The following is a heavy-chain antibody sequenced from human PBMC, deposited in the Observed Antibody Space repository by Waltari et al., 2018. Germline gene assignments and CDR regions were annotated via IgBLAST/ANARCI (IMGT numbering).Heavy chain of an antibody. CDR3: ARGGGTFSKPQYFDS. D-gene: IGHD1-26*01. V-gene: IGHV7-4-1*02. CDR1: GYIFTTYG. Sequence: QVQLVQSGSEVKKPGASVKVSCKASGYIFTTYGINWVRQAPGQGLEWRGWINTNTGNPMYVQGFTGRYVVSWDTAVRTAYLQISSLKAEDSGIYYCARGGGTFSKPQYFDSWGQGTRVTVSS. J-gene: IGHJ4*02. CDR2: INTNTGNP.